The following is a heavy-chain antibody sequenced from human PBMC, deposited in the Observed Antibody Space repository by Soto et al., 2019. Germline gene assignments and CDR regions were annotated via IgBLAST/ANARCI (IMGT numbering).Heavy chain of an antibody. CDR1: GFSLTNSGVG. CDR2: IYWDNDR. CDR3: AHRASYSAWDVGWFDS. Sequence: QITLKESGPTLVEPTQTLTLTCSFSGFSLTNSGVGVGWFRQAPGKALECLGIIYWDNDRRYNPSLKTRLTITKHTSKNQVLLSMTYMEPVDTGTYYCAHRASYSAWDVGWFDSWGQGTPVTVS. V-gene: IGHV2-5*02. D-gene: IGHD2-15*01. J-gene: IGHJ5*01.